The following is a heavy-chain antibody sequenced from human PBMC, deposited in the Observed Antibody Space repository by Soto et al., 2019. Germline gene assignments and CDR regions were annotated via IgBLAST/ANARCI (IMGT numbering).Heavy chain of an antibody. D-gene: IGHD1-7*01. CDR2: ISYDGSNK. J-gene: IGHJ4*02. CDR1: GFTFSSYG. V-gene: IGHV3-30*18. Sequence: PGGSLRLSCAASGFTFSSYGMHWVRQAPGKGLEWVAVISYDGSNKYYADSVKGRFTISRDNSKNTLYLQMNSLRAEDTAVYYCAKDHWNYLVPTYWGQGTLVTVSS. CDR3: AKDHWNYLVPTY.